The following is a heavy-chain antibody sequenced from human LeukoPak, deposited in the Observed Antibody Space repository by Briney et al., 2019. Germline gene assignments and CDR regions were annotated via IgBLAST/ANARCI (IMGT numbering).Heavy chain of an antibody. J-gene: IGHJ3*02. Sequence: ASVKVSCKASGYSFTNYAMHWVRQAPGQRLEWMGWINTGNGNTKYSQKFQARVTITRDTSASTAYMELYSLTSEDTAVYYCTKIAAADGIEAFDIWGQGTTVTVSS. D-gene: IGHD6-13*01. V-gene: IGHV1-3*04. CDR1: GYSFTNYA. CDR2: INTGNGNT. CDR3: TKIAAADGIEAFDI.